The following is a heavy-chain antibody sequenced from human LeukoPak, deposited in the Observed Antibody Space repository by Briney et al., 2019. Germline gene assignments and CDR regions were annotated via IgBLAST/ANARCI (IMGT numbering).Heavy chain of an antibody. V-gene: IGHV1-69*06. CDR2: IIPIFGTA. CDR1: GGTFSSYA. CDR3: ARGAYYYDSSGYKLFDY. Sequence: SVKVSCKASGGTFSSYAISWVRQAPGQGLEWMGGIIPIFGTANSAQKFQGRVTITADKSTSTAYMELSSLRSEDTAVYYCARGAYYYDSSGYKLFDYWGQGTLVTVSS. J-gene: IGHJ4*02. D-gene: IGHD3-22*01.